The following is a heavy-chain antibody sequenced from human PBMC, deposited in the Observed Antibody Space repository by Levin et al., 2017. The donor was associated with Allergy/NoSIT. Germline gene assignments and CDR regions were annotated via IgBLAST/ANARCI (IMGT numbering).Heavy chain of an antibody. CDR2: RYNSESP. CDR1: GVFINNYY. CDR3: ARGHDAVEF. J-gene: IGHJ4*02. V-gene: IGHV4-59*01. Sequence: SQTLSLTCTVSGVFINNYYWSWIRQSPGKGLEWIAYRYNSESPNYNPSLESRVTISVDTSKNQFSLNLNSVTAADTAVYYCARGHDAVEFWGQGILVTVSS.